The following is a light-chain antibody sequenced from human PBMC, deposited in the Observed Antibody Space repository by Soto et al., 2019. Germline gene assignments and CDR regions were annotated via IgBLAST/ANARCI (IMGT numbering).Light chain of an antibody. CDR3: TSYTSSNTHV. CDR2: DVS. V-gene: IGLV2-14*01. CDR1: SSDVGGYNY. J-gene: IGLJ1*01. Sequence: QSALTQPASVSGSPGQSITISCTGTSSDVGGYNYVSWLQQRPGKVPKLIIYDVSSRPSGVSNRFSGSKSGNTASLTISGLQAEDEADYYCTSYTSSNTHVFGGGTKVTVL.